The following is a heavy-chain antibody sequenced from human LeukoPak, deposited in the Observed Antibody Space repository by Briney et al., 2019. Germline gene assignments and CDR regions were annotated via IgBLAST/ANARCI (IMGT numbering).Heavy chain of an antibody. CDR1: GYNFRSSW. J-gene: IGHJ2*01. CDR3: ASRNSASYWYFDI. Sequence: GESLKISRQGSGYNFRSSWVAWVRQTPGKGLEWMGIIFPADSSTRYSPSFQGQVTISADKSISTAYLHWSSLKASDSALYYCASRNSASYWYFDIWGRGTRVTVSS. V-gene: IGHV5-51*01. D-gene: IGHD3-16*01. CDR2: IFPADSST.